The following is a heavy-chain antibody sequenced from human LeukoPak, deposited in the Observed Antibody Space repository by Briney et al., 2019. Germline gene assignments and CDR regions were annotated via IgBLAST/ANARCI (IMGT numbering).Heavy chain of an antibody. D-gene: IGHD3-9*01. CDR1: GFTFSSYD. CDR2: IRFDGSNR. CDR3: AGDSPYYDILTGYNHDAFDI. V-gene: IGHV3-30*02. J-gene: IGHJ3*02. Sequence: GGSLRLSCAASGFTFSSYDMHWVRQAPGKGLEWVAYIRFDGSNRYFADSVKGRFTISRDNSKNTLYLQMNSLRAEDTAVYYCAGDSPYYDILTGYNHDAFDIWGQGTMVTVSS.